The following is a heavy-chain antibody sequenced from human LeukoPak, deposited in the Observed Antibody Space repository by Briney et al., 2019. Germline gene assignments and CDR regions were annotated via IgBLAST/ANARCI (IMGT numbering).Heavy chain of an antibody. Sequence: GASVKVSCKASGYTFTSYFMHWVRQAPGQGLEWMGIINPSGGSTGYAQKFQGRVTLTWDTSTSTVYMQLSSLRYEDTAVYYCARAGWGVLPYFDYWGQGSLVTVSS. CDR3: ARAGWGVLPYFDY. J-gene: IGHJ4*02. V-gene: IGHV1-46*01. D-gene: IGHD3-16*01. CDR1: GYTFTSYF. CDR2: INPSGGST.